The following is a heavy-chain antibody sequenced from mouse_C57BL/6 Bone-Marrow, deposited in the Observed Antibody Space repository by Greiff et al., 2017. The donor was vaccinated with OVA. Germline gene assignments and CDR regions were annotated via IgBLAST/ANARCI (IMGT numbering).Heavy chain of an antibody. CDR2: ISSGGSYN. Sequence: EVMLVESGGDLVKPGGSLKLSCAASGFTFSSYSMSWVRQTPDKRLAWVATISSGGSYNYSPDSVKGRFTISRDNAKNTLYLQMSSLKSEDTAMYYCARHYYGSSYYWGQGTTLTVSS. D-gene: IGHD1-1*01. CDR1: GFTFSSYS. V-gene: IGHV5-6*01. J-gene: IGHJ2*01. CDR3: ARHYYGSSYY.